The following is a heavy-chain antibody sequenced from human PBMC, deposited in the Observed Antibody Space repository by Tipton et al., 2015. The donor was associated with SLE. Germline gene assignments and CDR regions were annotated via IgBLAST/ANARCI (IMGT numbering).Heavy chain of an antibody. CDR2: IYYSGST. J-gene: IGHJ3*02. CDR3: ARVACSGGGCYSGYDAFDI. D-gene: IGHD2-15*01. V-gene: IGHV4-59*01. CDR1: GGSISSYY. Sequence: TLSLTCTVSGGSISSYYWSWIRQPPGKGLEWIGYIYYSGSTNYNPSLKSRVTISVDTSKNQFSLKLSSVTAADTAVYYCARVACSGGGCYSGYDAFDIWGQGTMVTVSS.